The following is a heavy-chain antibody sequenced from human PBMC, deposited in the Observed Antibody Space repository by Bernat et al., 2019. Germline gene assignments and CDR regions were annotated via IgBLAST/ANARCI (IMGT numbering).Heavy chain of an antibody. D-gene: IGHD1-26*01. Sequence: EVQLVESGGGLVQPGGSLRLSCVGSGFTLSDHYMDWVRQTPGKGLEWIGRSKNKANSYTAEYAASVKGRFTISRDDSKNLLSLQRTSLKTDDTAVYYCTRLERGGRSDYWGQGTLVTVSS. J-gene: IGHJ4*02. V-gene: IGHV3-72*01. CDR3: TRLERGGRSDY. CDR1: GFTLSDHY. CDR2: SKNKANSYTA.